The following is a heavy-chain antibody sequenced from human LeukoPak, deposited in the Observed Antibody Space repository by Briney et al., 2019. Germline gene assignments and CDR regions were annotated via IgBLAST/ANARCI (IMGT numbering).Heavy chain of an antibody. J-gene: IGHJ4*02. D-gene: IGHD2-2*02. CDR3: AILLSILPVVPAAISSIAAAAPPDY. CDR2: ISSSSSYI. CDR1: GFTFSSYS. Sequence: MPGGSLRLSCAASGFTFSSYSMNWVRQAPGKGLEWVSSISSSSSYIYYADSVKGRFTISRDNAKNSLYLQMNSLRAEDTAVYYCAILLSILPVVPAAISSIAAAAPPDYWGQGTLVTVSS. V-gene: IGHV3-21*01.